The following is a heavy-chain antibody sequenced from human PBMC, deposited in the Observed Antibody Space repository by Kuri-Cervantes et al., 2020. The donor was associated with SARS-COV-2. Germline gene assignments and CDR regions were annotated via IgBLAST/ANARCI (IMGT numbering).Heavy chain of an antibody. V-gene: IGHV1-2*02. CDR2: INPNSGGT. Sequence: ASVKVSCKASGYTFTGYYMHWVRQAPGQGLEWMGWINPNSGGTNYAQEFQGRVTMTRDTSISTAYMELSRLRSDDTAVYYCARDRTGFDYWGQGTLVTVSS. CDR1: GYTFTGYY. J-gene: IGHJ4*02. D-gene: IGHD1-1*01. CDR3: ARDRTGFDY.